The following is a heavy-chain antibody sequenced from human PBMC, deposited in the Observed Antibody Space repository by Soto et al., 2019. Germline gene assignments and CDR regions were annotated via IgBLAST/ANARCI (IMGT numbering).Heavy chain of an antibody. CDR3: ARVPEEVLPYYFDY. V-gene: IGHV1-3*01. J-gene: IGHJ4*02. CDR2: INAGNGNT. CDR1: GYTFTSYA. D-gene: IGHD3-10*01. Sequence: GASVKVSCKASGYTFTSYAMHWVRQAPGQRLEWMGWINAGNGNTKYSQKFQGRVTITRDTSASTAYMELSSLRSEDTAVYYCARVPEEVLPYYFDYWGQGTLVTVYS.